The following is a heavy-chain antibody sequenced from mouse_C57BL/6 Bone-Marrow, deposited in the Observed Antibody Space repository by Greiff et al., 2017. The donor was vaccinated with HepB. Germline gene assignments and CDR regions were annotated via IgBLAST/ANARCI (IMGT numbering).Heavy chain of an antibody. Sequence: EVQLQESGPELVKPGASVKISCKASGYSFTGYYMNWVKQSPEKSLEWIGEINPSTGGTTYNQKFKAKATLTVDKSSSTAYMQLKSLTSEDSAVYYCARSLYYYGSSYHYAMDYWGQGTSVTVSS. CDR3: ARSLYYYGSSYHYAMDY. CDR1: GYSFTGYY. V-gene: IGHV1-42*01. CDR2: INPSTGGT. D-gene: IGHD1-1*01. J-gene: IGHJ4*01.